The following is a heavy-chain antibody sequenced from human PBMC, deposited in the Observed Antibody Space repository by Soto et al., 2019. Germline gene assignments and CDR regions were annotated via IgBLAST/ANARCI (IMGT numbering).Heavy chain of an antibody. CDR1: GYSFTSYW. CDR2: IYPGHSDT. Sequence: PGESLKISCKGSGYSFTSYWISWVRQMPGKGLEWMAIIYPGHSDTRYSPSFQGQFTISADKSIITAYLQCSSLKVSAPAMYYCARIAAAGTSGYYYYGMDVWGQGNTVTVSS. V-gene: IGHV5-51*01. CDR3: ARIAAAGTSGYYYYGMDV. J-gene: IGHJ6*02. D-gene: IGHD6-13*01.